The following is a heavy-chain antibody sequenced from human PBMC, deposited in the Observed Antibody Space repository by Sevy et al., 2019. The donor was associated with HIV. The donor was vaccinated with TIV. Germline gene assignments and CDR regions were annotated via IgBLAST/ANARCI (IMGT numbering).Heavy chain of an antibody. Sequence: GGSLRLSCAASGFTFNFYAMTWVRQAPGKGLGWVSSITGSGSSTDYADSVKGRFTISRDNSKNTLYLQMNSLRAGDTAVYYCAKEHDNSWFDPWGQGTLVTVSS. D-gene: IGHD3-9*01. V-gene: IGHV3-23*01. CDR2: ITGSGSST. CDR1: GFTFNFYA. J-gene: IGHJ5*02. CDR3: AKEHDNSWFDP.